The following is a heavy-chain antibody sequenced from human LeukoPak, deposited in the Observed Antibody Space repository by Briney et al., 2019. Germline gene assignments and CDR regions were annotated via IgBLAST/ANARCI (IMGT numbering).Heavy chain of an antibody. Sequence: ASVKVSCKASGYTFTGYYMHWVRQAPGQGLEWMGWINPNSGGTNYAQKFQGRVTMTRDTSICTAYMERSRLRSDDTAVYYCARQSGYFDWLSPDYWGQGTLVTVSS. D-gene: IGHD3-9*01. J-gene: IGHJ4*02. CDR3: ARQSGYFDWLSPDY. CDR2: INPNSGGT. V-gene: IGHV1-2*02. CDR1: GYTFTGYY.